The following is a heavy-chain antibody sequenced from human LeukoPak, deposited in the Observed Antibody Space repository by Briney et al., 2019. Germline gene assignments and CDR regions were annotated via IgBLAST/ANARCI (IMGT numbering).Heavy chain of an antibody. J-gene: IGHJ4*02. Sequence: SVKVSCKASGGTFSSYAISWVRQAPGQGLEWMGRIIPILGIANYAQKFQGRVTITADKSTSTAHMELSSLRSEDTAVYYCARSGFLEWTFDYWGQGTLVTVSS. CDR2: IIPILGIA. V-gene: IGHV1-69*04. CDR3: ARSGFLEWTFDY. D-gene: IGHD3-3*01. CDR1: GGTFSSYA.